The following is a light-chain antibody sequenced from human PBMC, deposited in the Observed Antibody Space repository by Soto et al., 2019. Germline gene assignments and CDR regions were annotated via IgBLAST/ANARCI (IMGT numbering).Light chain of an antibody. J-gene: IGLJ2*01. Sequence: QSALTQPPSASGSPGQSVTISCTGTSSDVGGYNYVSWYQQHPGKAPKLMIYEVSNRPSGVSNRFSGSKSGNTASLTISGLQAEDEADYYCCSYTSSTTPLFGGGTQLTVL. CDR1: SSDVGGYNY. CDR2: EVS. CDR3: CSYTSSTTPL. V-gene: IGLV2-14*01.